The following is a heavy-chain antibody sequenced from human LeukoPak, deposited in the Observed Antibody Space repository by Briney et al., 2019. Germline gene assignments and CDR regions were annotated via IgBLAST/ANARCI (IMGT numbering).Heavy chain of an antibody. D-gene: IGHD1-1*01. CDR1: GYTFTDYY. J-gene: IGHJ5*02. V-gene: IGHV1-46*01. Sequence: ASVKVSCKASGYTFTDYYVHWVRQAPGQGLEWMGIINPSGGSTSYAQKLQGRVTMTRDTSTSTVYMELSSLRSEDTAVYYCARVPGSGAGFDPWGQGTLVTVSS. CDR3: ARVPGSGAGFDP. CDR2: INPSGGST.